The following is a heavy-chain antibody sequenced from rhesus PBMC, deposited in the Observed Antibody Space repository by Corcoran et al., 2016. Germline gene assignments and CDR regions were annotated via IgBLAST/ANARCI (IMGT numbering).Heavy chain of an antibody. D-gene: IGHD4-23*01. CDR2: IYSSSENT. J-gene: IGHJ4*01. CDR3: ARVGRYSNYEDY. Sequence: QVQLQESGPGLLKPSETLSLTCAVSGGSLSGGYGWGWIRQPTGKGREWIGSIYSSSENTYYNPSPKRRSTISPDTAKNQFALKLSSVTAADTAVYYCARVGRYSNYEDYWGQGVLVTVSS. V-gene: IGHV4S7*01. CDR1: GGSLSGGYG.